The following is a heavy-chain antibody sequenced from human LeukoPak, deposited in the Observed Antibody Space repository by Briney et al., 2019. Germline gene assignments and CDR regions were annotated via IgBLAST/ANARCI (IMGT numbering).Heavy chain of an antibody. V-gene: IGHV4-59*01. J-gene: IGHJ3*02. CDR2: IFFSGST. Sequence: SETLSLTCTVSGGSITNYYWSWIRQSPGKGLEWIGYIFFSGSTNYNPSLKSRVTISLDTSKNHVSLKLSSVTAADTAVYYCARDRMAYYDSWSGLDIWGQGTMVTVSS. CDR3: ARDRMAYYDSWSGLDI. D-gene: IGHD3-3*01. CDR1: GGSITNYY.